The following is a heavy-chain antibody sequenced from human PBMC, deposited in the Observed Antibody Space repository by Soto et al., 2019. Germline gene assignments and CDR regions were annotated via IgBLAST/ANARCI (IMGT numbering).Heavy chain of an antibody. V-gene: IGHV4-30-4*01. CDR2: IYYSGST. J-gene: IGHJ6*02. CDR1: GGSISSGDYY. Sequence: SETLSLTCTVSGGSISSGDYYWSWIRQPPGKGLEWIGYIYYSGSTYYNPSLKSRVTMSVDTSKNQFSLKLSSVTAADTAVYYCASHIVGAIDVWGQGTTVTVSS. D-gene: IGHD1-26*01. CDR3: ASHIVGAIDV.